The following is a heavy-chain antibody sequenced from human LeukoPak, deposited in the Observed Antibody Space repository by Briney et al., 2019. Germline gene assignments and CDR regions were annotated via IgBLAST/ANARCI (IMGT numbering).Heavy chain of an antibody. V-gene: IGHV1-2*02. CDR2: INPNSGGT. Sequence: GASVKVSCKASGYTFTGYYMHWVRQAPGQGLEWMGWINPNSGGTNYAQKFQGRVTMTRDTSISTAYMELSRLRSDDTAVYYCARVEMDIVVVPAAGGGMDVWGKGTTVTVSS. J-gene: IGHJ6*03. CDR3: ARVEMDIVVVPAAGGGMDV. CDR1: GYTFTGYY. D-gene: IGHD2-2*03.